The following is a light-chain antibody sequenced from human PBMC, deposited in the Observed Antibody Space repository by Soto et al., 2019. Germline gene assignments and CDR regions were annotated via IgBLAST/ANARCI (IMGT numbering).Light chain of an antibody. J-gene: IGLJ1*01. CDR1: SSDVGGHNY. CDR3: TSYAGSNTVYV. Sequence: QSALTQPPSASGSPGQSVTISCTGTSSDVGGHNYVSWYQQHPGKAPKLMIFEVSKRPSGVPDRFSGSKSGNTASLTVSGLQAEDEADYYCTSYAGSNTVYVFGTGTKLTVL. V-gene: IGLV2-8*01. CDR2: EVS.